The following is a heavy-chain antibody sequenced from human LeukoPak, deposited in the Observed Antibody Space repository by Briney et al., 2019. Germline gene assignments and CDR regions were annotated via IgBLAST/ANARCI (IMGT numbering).Heavy chain of an antibody. V-gene: IGHV1-69*13. CDR1: GGTFSSYA. CDR2: IIPIFGTA. CDR3: ARGYGVVTFGSIDY. Sequence: GASVKVSCKASGGTFSSYAISWVRQAPGQGLEWMGGIIPIFGTANYAQKFQGRVTITADESTSTAYMELSSLRSEDTAVYYCARGYGVVTFGSIDYWGQGTLVTVSS. D-gene: IGHD3-3*02. J-gene: IGHJ4*02.